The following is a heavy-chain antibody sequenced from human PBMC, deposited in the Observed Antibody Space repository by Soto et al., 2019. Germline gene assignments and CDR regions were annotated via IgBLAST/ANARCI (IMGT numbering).Heavy chain of an antibody. Sequence: QVQLVQSGAEVKKPGSSVKVSCKASGGTFSSYAISWVRQAPGQGLEWMGGIIPIFGTANYAQKFQGRVTSTADESTSTAYMELSSLRSEDTAVYYGARDSAAGTTLWPPAYWGQGTLVTVSS. CDR2: IIPIFGTA. CDR1: GGTFSSYA. CDR3: ARDSAAGTTLWPPAY. D-gene: IGHD6-13*01. J-gene: IGHJ4*02. V-gene: IGHV1-69*01.